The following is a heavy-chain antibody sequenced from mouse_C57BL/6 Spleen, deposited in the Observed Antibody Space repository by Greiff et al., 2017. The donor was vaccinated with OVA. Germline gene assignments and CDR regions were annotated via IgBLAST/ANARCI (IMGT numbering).Heavy chain of an antibody. J-gene: IGHJ4*01. V-gene: IGHV5-9-1*02. CDR1: GFTFSSYA. D-gene: IGHD2-5*01. Sequence: EVQLVASGEGLVKPGGSLKLSCAASGFTFSSYAMSWVRQTPEKRLEWVAYISSGGDYIYYADTVKGRFTISRDNARNTLYLQMSSLKSEDTAMYYCTNSNSYYYAMDYWGQGTSVTVSS. CDR2: ISSGGDYI. CDR3: TNSNSYYYAMDY.